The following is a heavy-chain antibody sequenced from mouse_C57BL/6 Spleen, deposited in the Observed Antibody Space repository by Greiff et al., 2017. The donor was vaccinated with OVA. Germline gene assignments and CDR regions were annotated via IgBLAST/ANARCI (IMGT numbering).Heavy chain of an antibody. V-gene: IGHV1-54*01. CDR2: INPGSGGT. Sequence: VKLQESGAELVRPGTSVKVSCKASGYAFTNYLLEWVKQRPGQGLEWIGVINPGSGGTNYNEKFKGKATLTADKSSSTAYMQLSSLTSADSAVYFCARRIYYYGSSYPYAMYYWGQGTSVTVSS. D-gene: IGHD1-1*01. J-gene: IGHJ4*01. CDR3: ARRIYYYGSSYPYAMYY. CDR1: GYAFTNYL.